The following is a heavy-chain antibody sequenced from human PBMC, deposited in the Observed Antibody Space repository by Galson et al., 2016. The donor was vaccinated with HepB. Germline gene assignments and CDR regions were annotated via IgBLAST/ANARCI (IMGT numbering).Heavy chain of an antibody. D-gene: IGHD3-10*01. Sequence: SLRLSCAASGFTFSSFAMTWVRQAPGKGLEWVSLISGSGDTTYYTDSVKGRFTISRGNSKNTLYLQMNSLRAEDTAVYYCAKYNVGDQVVLGFGFWGQGTLVTVSS. CDR1: GFTFSSFA. V-gene: IGHV3-23*01. J-gene: IGHJ4*02. CDR2: ISGSGDTT. CDR3: AKYNVGDQVVLGFGF.